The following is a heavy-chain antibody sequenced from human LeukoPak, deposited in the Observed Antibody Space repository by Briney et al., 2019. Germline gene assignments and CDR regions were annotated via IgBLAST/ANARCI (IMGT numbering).Heavy chain of an antibody. CDR1: GGSISSYY. V-gene: IGHV4-59*01. D-gene: IGHD4-11*01. CDR2: IYYSGST. CDR3: ARAATTGDPDYGMDV. Sequence: SETLSLTCTVSGGSISSYYWSWIRQPPGKGLEWIGYIYYSGSTNYNPSLKSRVTISVGTSKNQFSLKLSSVTAADTAVYYCARAATTGDPDYGMDVWGQGTTVTVSS. J-gene: IGHJ6*02.